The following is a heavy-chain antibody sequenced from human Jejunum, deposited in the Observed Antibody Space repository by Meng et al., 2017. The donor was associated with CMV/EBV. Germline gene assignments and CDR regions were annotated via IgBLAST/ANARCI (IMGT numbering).Heavy chain of an antibody. Sequence: GSGPGLVRPSETLSLTCTFSGGSISNYYWSWIRQPAGKGLEYIGRIYSSGTTKYNPSLNSRVTMSVDTSKNQFSLKVRSVTAADTAVYLCARHEVVGTAIFDYWGQGTLVTVSS. J-gene: IGHJ4*02. CDR3: ARHEVVGTAIFDY. V-gene: IGHV4-4*07. D-gene: IGHD6-19*01. CDR2: IYSSGTT. CDR1: GGSISNYY.